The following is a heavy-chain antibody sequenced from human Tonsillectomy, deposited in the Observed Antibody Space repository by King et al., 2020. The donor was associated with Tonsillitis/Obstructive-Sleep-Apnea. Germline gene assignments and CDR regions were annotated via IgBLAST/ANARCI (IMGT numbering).Heavy chain of an antibody. Sequence: QLVQSGAEVKKPGASVKVSCKASGYTFTSYDISWVRQAPGQGLEWMGWISAYNGNTNYAQKVQGRVTMTTDTSTSTAYMELRSLRSDDTAVYYCASGNDYGGNPPSFDYWGQGTLVTVSS. V-gene: IGHV1-18*01. D-gene: IGHD4-23*01. J-gene: IGHJ4*02. CDR1: GYTFTSYD. CDR2: ISAYNGNT. CDR3: ASGNDYGGNPPSFDY.